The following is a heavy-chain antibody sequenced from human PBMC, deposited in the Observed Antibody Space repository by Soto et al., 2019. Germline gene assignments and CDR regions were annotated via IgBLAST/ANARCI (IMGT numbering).Heavy chain of an antibody. D-gene: IGHD2-15*01. J-gene: IGHJ4*02. CDR3: ARATYCTGGNCLLDY. Sequence: EVQLVESGGGLVQPGVSLRLSCAASEFTVTSNYMSWVRQAPGKGLEWVSVIYSGGSTYYADFVKGRFTISRDNSKNTVYLQMNSLRAEDTAVYYCARATYCTGGNCLLDYWGQGTLVSVSS. V-gene: IGHV3-53*04. CDR2: IYSGGST. CDR1: EFTVTSNY.